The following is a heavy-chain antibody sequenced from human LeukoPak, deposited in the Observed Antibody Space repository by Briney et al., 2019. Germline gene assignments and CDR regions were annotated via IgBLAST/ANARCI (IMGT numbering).Heavy chain of an antibody. J-gene: IGHJ3*02. CDR3: ARGTYYYDSSGYYYDVAFDI. V-gene: IGHV1-18*01. CDR1: GYTFTSYG. CDR2: ISAYNGNT. D-gene: IGHD3-22*01. Sequence: GASVKVSCKASGYTFTSYGISWVRQAPGQGLEWMGWISAYNGNTNYAQKLQGRVTMTTDTSTSTAYMELRSLRSDDTAVYYCARGTYYYDSSGYYYDVAFDIWGQGTMVTVSS.